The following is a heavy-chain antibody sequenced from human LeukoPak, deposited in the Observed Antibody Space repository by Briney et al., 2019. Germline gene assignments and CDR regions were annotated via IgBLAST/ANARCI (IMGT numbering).Heavy chain of an antibody. CDR3: ARAHSGITMVRGPSGRNKGWFDP. J-gene: IGHJ5*02. Sequence: SETLSLTCTVSSGSISTSNYYWGWVRQPPGKALEWIGNIFYTGSTYYSPSLKSRVTISVDTSKNQFSLKLSSVTAADTAVYYCARAHSGITMVRGPSGRNKGWFDPWGQGTLVTVSS. V-gene: IGHV4-39*07. CDR1: SGSISTSNYY. CDR2: IFYTGST. D-gene: IGHD3-10*01.